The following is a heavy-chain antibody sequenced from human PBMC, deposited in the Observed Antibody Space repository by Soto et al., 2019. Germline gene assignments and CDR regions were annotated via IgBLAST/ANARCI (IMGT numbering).Heavy chain of an antibody. CDR3: ARDPASSIATNWFDP. CDR2: INPNSGGT. J-gene: IGHJ5*02. V-gene: IGHV1-2*02. D-gene: IGHD6-6*01. Sequence: AAVKVSCKASGYTFTGYYMHWVRQAPGQGLEWMGWINPNSGGTNYAQKFQGRVTMTRDTSISTAYMELSRLRSDDTAVYYCARDPASSIATNWFDPWGQGTLVTVSS. CDR1: GYTFTGYY.